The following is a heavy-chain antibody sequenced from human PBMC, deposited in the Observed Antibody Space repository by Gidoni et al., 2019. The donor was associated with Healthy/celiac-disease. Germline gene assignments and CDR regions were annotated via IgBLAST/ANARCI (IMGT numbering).Heavy chain of an antibody. CDR2: IIPILGIA. V-gene: IGHV1-69*04. D-gene: IGHD6-6*01. CDR3: ARDFFSPEQLAPRWFDP. CDR1: GGTFSSYA. J-gene: IGHJ5*02. Sequence: QVQLVQSGAEVKKPGSSVKVSCKASGGTFSSYAISWVRQAPGQGLEWMGRIIPILGIANYAQKFQGRVTITADKSTSTAYMELSSLRSEDTAVYYCARDFFSPEQLAPRWFDPWGQGTLVTVSS.